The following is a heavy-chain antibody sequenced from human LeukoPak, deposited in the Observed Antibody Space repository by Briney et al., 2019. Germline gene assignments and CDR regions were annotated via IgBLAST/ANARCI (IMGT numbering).Heavy chain of an antibody. D-gene: IGHD3-22*01. CDR3: AVGTMIVVVTDYMMDI. Sequence: ASVKVSCKASGGTFSSYAISWVRQAPGQGLEWMGRIIPIRGIANYAQKFQGRVTITADKSTSTAYMELSSLRSEDTAVYYCAVGTMIVVVTDYMMDIWGQGTMVTVPS. V-gene: IGHV1-69*04. CDR2: IIPIRGIA. CDR1: GGTFSSYA. J-gene: IGHJ3*02.